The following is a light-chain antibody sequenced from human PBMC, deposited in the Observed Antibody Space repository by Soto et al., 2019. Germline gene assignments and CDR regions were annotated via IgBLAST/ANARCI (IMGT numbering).Light chain of an antibody. CDR2: EGS. J-gene: IGLJ2*01. V-gene: IGLV2-23*03. Sequence: QSALTQPASVSGSPGQSITISCTGTSSDVGSYNLVSWYQQHPGKAPKLMIYEGSKRPSGVSNRFSGSKSGNTASLTISGLQAEDEADYYCCSYAGSSTFRAVVFGGWTKLTVL. CDR1: SSDVGSYNL. CDR3: CSYAGSSTFRAVV.